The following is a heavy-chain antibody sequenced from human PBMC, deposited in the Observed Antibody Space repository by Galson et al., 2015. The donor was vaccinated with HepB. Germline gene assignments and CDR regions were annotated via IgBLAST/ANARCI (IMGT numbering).Heavy chain of an antibody. CDR1: GGSISRYY. D-gene: IGHD6-13*01. J-gene: IGHJ4*02. CDR2: IYHSGST. V-gene: IGHV4-59*08. CDR3: ARLYSTTWYVDY. Sequence: CTVSGGSISRYYRSWIRQSPGKGLEWIGYIYHSGSTNYNPSLKSRVTISVDTSKNQFSLRLSSVTAADTAVYFCARLYSTTWYVDYWGQGTLVTVSS.